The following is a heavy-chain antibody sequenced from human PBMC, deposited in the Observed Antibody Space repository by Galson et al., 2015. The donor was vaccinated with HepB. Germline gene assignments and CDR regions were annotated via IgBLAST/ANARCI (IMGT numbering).Heavy chain of an antibody. CDR1: GYTFTGYY. Sequence: SVKASCKASGYTFTGYYMHWVRQAPGQGLEWMGRINPNSGGTNYAQKFQGRVTMTRDTSISTAYMELSRLRSDDTAVYYCATDSSGYYSDLYYLDYWGQGTLVTVSS. D-gene: IGHD3-22*01. CDR3: ATDSSGYYSDLYYLDY. J-gene: IGHJ4*02. CDR2: INPNSGGT. V-gene: IGHV1-2*06.